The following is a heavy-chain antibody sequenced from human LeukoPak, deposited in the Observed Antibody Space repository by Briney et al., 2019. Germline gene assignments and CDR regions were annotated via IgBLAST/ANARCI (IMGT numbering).Heavy chain of an antibody. CDR2: ISWNSGSI. Sequence: TGGSLRLSCAPSGFTLDDYAMHWVRQARGKGLEWVSGISWNSGSIGYADSVKGRFTISSDNAKNSLYLQMNSLRAEDTALYYCAKARLYGDYEDYYYYGMDVWGQGTTVTVSS. D-gene: IGHD4-17*01. V-gene: IGHV3-9*01. CDR3: AKARLYGDYEDYYYYGMDV. J-gene: IGHJ6*02. CDR1: GFTLDDYA.